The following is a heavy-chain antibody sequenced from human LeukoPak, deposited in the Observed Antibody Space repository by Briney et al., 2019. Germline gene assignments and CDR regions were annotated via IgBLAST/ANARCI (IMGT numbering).Heavy chain of an antibody. J-gene: IGHJ5*02. CDR1: GGSISSYY. CDR3: ARGRTGLGSYRYNWFDP. D-gene: IGHD1-26*01. CDR2: IYYSGST. Sequence: PSETLSLTCTVSGGSISSYYWSWIRQPPGKGLEWIGYIYYSGSTNYNPSLKSRVTISVDTSKNRFSLKLSSVTAADTAVYYCARGRTGLGSYRYNWFDPWGQGTLVTVSS. V-gene: IGHV4-59*01.